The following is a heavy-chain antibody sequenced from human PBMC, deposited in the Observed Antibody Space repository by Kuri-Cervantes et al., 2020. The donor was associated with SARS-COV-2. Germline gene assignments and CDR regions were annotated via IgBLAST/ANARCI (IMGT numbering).Heavy chain of an antibody. V-gene: IGHV1-18*01. Sequence: ASVKVSCKASGYTFTSYGISWVRQAPGQGLEWMGWISAYNGNTNYAQKLQGRVTMTTDTSTSTAYMELRSLRSEDTAVYYCARDRGPNNWTLRWFDPWGQGTLVTVSS. CDR1: GYTFTSYG. J-gene: IGHJ5*02. CDR3: ARDRGPNNWTLRWFDP. D-gene: IGHD1-20*01. CDR2: ISAYNGNT.